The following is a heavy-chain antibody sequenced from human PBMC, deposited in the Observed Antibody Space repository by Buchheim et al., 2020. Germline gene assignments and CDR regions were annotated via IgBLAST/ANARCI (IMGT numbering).Heavy chain of an antibody. CDR3: ARDRVDTAMVPHLGY. CDR2: ISSSSYI. V-gene: IGHV3-21*01. Sequence: EVQLVESGGGLVKPGGSLRLSCAASGFTFSSYSMNWVRQAPGKGLEWVSSISSSSYIYYADSVKGRFTISRDNAKNSLYLQMNSLRAEDTAVYYCARDRVDTAMVPHLGYWGQGTL. D-gene: IGHD5-18*01. CDR1: GFTFSSYS. J-gene: IGHJ4*02.